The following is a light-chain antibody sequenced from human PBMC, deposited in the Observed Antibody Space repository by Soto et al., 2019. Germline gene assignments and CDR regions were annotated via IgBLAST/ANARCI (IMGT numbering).Light chain of an antibody. CDR1: QSISNF. CDR3: QQRGNWPT. CDR2: DSS. J-gene: IGKJ1*01. V-gene: IGKV3-11*01. Sequence: EIVLTQSPATLSLSPGERATLSCRASQSISNFLAWYQQRPGQPPRLLIYDSSKRAPGIPARFSGSGSGTGFTLTISSLQPEDFAVYYCQQRGNWPTFGQGTKVEIK.